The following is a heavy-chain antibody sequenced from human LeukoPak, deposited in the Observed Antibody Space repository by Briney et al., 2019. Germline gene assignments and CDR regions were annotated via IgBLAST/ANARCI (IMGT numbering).Heavy chain of an antibody. CDR1: GDTLTELS. V-gene: IGHV1-24*01. CDR3: TTREIVVEPAATSLVRGVLWRSDF. Sequence: ASVKVSCKVSGDTLTELSMHWVRQAPGKGLEWMGGFDPKEGERVYAQNFQGRFTMTEETSSGTAYMELNSLRSEDTAVYYCTTREIVVEPAATSLVRGVLWRSDFWGHGTLVTVSS. CDR2: FDPKEGER. J-gene: IGHJ4*01. D-gene: IGHD2-2*01.